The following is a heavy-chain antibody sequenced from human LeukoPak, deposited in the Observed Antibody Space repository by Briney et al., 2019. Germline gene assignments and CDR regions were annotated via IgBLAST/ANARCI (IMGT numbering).Heavy chain of an antibody. CDR3: AKARGAVAGYISRDAFDI. D-gene: IGHD6-19*01. V-gene: IGHV3-23*01. CDR1: GFTFSSYA. CDR2: ISGSGGST. J-gene: IGHJ3*02. Sequence: GGSLRLSCAASGFTFSSYAMSWARQAPGKGLEWVSAISGSGGSTYYADSVKGRFTISRDNSKNTLYLQMNSLRAEDTAVYYCAKARGAVAGYISRDAFDIWGQGTMVTVSS.